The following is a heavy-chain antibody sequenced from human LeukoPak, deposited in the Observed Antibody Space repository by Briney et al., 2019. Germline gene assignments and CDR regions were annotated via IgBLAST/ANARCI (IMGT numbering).Heavy chain of an antibody. CDR2: TYYSGST. Sequence: SETLSLTCTVSGGSISSYYWSWIRQPPGKGLEWIGYTYYSGSTNYNPSLKSRVTISVDTSKNQFSLKLSSVTAADTAVYYCARRVYSRVDYWGQGTLVTVSS. CDR1: GGSISSYY. V-gene: IGHV4-59*12. CDR3: ARRVYSRVDY. J-gene: IGHJ4*02. D-gene: IGHD4-11*01.